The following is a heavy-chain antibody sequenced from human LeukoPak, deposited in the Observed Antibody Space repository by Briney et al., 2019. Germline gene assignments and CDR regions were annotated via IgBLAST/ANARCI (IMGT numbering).Heavy chain of an antibody. D-gene: IGHD3-22*01. CDR1: GFTFSSYA. CDR2: ISYDGSNK. J-gene: IGHJ4*02. Sequence: GGSLRLSCAASGFTFSSYAMHWVRQAPGEGLEWVAVISYDGSNKYYADSVKGRFTISRDNSKNTLYLQMNSLRAEDTAVYYCARGWPYYYDSSGYMDYWGQGTLVTVSS. CDR3: ARGWPYYYDSSGYMDY. V-gene: IGHV3-30-3*01.